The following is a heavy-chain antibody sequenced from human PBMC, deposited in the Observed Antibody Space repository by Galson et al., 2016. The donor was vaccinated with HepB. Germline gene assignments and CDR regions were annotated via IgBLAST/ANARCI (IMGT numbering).Heavy chain of an antibody. CDR2: ISWDGGST. D-gene: IGHD6-13*01. Sequence: SLRLSCAASGFTFDDYAMHWVRQAPGKGLEWVSHISWDGGSTYYADSVKGRFTISRDNSKNSLYLQMNSLRAEDTDLYYCAKDIQRDSSSWYGGIYGMDVWGQGTTVTVSS. CDR3: AKDIQRDSSSWYGGIYGMDV. V-gene: IGHV3-43D*03. CDR1: GFTFDDYA. J-gene: IGHJ6*02.